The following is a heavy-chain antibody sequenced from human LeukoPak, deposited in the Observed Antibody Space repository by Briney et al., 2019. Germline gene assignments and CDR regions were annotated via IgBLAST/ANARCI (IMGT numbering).Heavy chain of an antibody. Sequence: APVKISSNTSGDRFSTYGISCGRQAPRQKLVWMWWISTYNGNTNYPENLQGRVTLPTDTSTSTVYMERRSLRSDDTAVYYCARDHSIYFYGSGSFADYWGKGNLVTVSS. J-gene: IGHJ4*02. CDR1: GDRFSTYG. CDR3: ARDHSIYFYGSGSFADY. V-gene: IGHV1-18*01. CDR2: ISTYNGNT. D-gene: IGHD3-10*01.